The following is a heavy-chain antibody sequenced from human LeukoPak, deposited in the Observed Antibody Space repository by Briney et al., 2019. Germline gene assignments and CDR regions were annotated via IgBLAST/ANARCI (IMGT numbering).Heavy chain of an antibody. J-gene: IGHJ4*02. CDR1: GFTFSSYA. Sequence: GGSLRLSCAASGFTFSSYAMHCVRQAPDKGLEWVAVISYDGSNKYYADSVKGRFTISRDNSKNTLYLQMNSLRAEDTAVYYCARGPHDILTGYYLFDYWGQGTLVTVSS. D-gene: IGHD3-9*01. V-gene: IGHV3-30-3*01. CDR2: ISYDGSNK. CDR3: ARGPHDILTGYYLFDY.